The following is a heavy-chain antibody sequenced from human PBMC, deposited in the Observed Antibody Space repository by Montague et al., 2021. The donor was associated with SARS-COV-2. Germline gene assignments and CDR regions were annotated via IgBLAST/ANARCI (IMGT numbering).Heavy chain of an antibody. CDR1: GGSISTYY. CDR2: INNSGIT. Sequence: SETLSLTCTVSGGSISTYYWSWIRQPPGKGLEWIAYINNSGITNXXPSLTSRVSVSLDTSKNHFSLNLKSVTAADTAVYYCARSGWLTRGFDSWGQGTMVFVSS. J-gene: IGHJ4*02. D-gene: IGHD5-12*01. V-gene: IGHV4-59*01. CDR3: ARSGWLTRGFDS.